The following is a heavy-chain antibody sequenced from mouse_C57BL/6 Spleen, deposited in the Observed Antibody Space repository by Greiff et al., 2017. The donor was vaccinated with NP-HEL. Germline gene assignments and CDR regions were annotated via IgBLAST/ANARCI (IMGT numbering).Heavy chain of an antibody. CDR3: ARWLRRYWYFDV. J-gene: IGHJ1*03. CDR1: GYTFTSYW. Sequence: QVQLQQPGAELVRPGSSVKLSCKASGYTFTSYWMHWVKQRPIQGLEWIGNIDPSDSETHYNQKFKDKATLTVDKSSSTAYMQLSSLTSEDSAVYYCARWLRRYWYFDVWGTGTTVTVSS. CDR2: IDPSDSET. D-gene: IGHD2-2*01. V-gene: IGHV1-52*01.